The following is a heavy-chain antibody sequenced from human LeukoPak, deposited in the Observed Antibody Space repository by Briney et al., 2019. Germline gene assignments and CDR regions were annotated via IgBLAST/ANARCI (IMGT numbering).Heavy chain of an antibody. CDR3: ARGRYYGMDV. V-gene: IGHV3-74*01. CDR1: GFTFNDYW. CDR2: IKGDGSST. Sequence: GGSLRLSCAASGFTFNDYWMHWVRQAPGKGLVWVSRIKGDGSSTTYADSVKGRFTISRDNAKNTLYLQMNSLRAEDTAVYYCARGRYYGMDVWGQGTTVTVSS. J-gene: IGHJ6*02.